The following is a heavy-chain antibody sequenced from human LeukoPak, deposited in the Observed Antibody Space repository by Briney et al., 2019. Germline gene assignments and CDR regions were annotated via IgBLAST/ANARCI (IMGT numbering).Heavy chain of an antibody. J-gene: IGHJ4*02. V-gene: IGHV3-33*08. CDR2: IWYDGSNK. CDR1: GFTFTTYW. D-gene: IGHD3-10*01. Sequence: GGSLRLSCAASGFTFTTYWMHWVRQAPGKGLVWVAVIWYDGSNKYYADSVKGRFTISRDNSKNTLYLQMNSLRAEDTAVYYCARDTRGLFDYWGQGTLVTVSS. CDR3: ARDTRGLFDY.